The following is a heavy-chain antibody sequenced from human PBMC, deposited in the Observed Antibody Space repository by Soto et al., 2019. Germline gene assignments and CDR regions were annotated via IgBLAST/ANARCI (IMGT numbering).Heavy chain of an antibody. J-gene: IGHJ4*02. Sequence: SETLSLTCSVSGASIRSYYYTWIRQTPGKGLEWIGYIYLGGSINYNPSFKSRVIISVDTSKNQFSVRLSSVTAADTAVYYCTTGGNYDYWGQGTLVTVSS. CDR2: IYLGGSI. CDR1: GASIRSYY. V-gene: IGHV4-59*01. D-gene: IGHD3-16*01. CDR3: TTGGNYDY.